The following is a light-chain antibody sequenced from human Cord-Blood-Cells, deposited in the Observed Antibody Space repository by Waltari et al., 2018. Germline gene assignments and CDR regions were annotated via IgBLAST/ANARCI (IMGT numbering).Light chain of an antibody. CDR2: TLS. Sequence: DIVMTQTPLSLPVTPGEPASISCRSSQSLLDSDDGNTYLDWYLQKPGQSPQLLIYTLSYXXXXXXXRFSGSGSGTDFTLKISRVEAEDVGVYYCMQRIEFPFTFGPGTKVDIK. CDR3: MQRIEFPFT. CDR1: QSLLDSDDGNTY. V-gene: IGKV2-40*01. J-gene: IGKJ3*01.